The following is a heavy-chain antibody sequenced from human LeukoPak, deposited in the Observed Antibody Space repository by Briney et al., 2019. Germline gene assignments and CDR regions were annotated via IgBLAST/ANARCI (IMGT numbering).Heavy chain of an antibody. D-gene: IGHD3-3*01. CDR2: ISGSGGST. J-gene: IGHJ5*02. V-gene: IGHV3-23*01. CDR3: AKRNDFWSGYYPDP. CDR1: GFTFSSYA. Sequence: GGSLRLSCAASGFTFSSYAMSWVRQAPGKGLEWVSAISGSGGSTYCADSVKGRFTISRDNSKNTLYLQMNSLRAEDTAVYYCAKRNDFWSGYYPDPWGQGTLVTVSS.